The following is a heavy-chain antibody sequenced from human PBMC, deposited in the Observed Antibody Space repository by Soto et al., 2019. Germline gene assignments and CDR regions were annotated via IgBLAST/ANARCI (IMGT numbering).Heavy chain of an antibody. CDR2: ISSSGSYM. CDR1: GFPFRYLS. J-gene: IGHJ4*02. Sequence: GSPRPPLATPGFPFRYLSMNWVPPAPGKGLEWVSSISSSGSYMYYADSVKGRFTISRDNAKNSLYLQMNSLRAEDTAVYYCARDGRGMVTADFIGYWGQGTLVTVSS. V-gene: IGHV3-21*01. CDR3: ARDGRGMVTADFIGY. D-gene: IGHD2-21*02.